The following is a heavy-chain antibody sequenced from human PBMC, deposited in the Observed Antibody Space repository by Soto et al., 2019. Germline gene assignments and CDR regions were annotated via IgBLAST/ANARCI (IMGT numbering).Heavy chain of an antibody. J-gene: IGHJ4*02. V-gene: IGHV1-69*13. CDR1: GGTFSSYA. D-gene: IGHD3-22*01. Sequence: SVKVSCKASGGTFSSYAISWVRQAPGQGLEWMGGIIPIFGTANYAQKFQGRVTITADESTSTAYMELCSLRSEDTAVYYCARGERMNYYDSSGYPSLDYWGQETLVTVSS. CDR2: IIPIFGTA. CDR3: ARGERMNYYDSSGYPSLDY.